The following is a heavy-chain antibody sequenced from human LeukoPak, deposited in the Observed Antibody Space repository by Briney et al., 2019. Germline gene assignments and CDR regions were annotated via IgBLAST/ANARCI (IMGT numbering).Heavy chain of an antibody. CDR2: ISSSSNYI. J-gene: IGHJ4*02. CDR1: GFTFSNYS. Sequence: PGGSLRLSCAASGFTFSNYSMNWVRQAPGKGLELVSLISSSSNYIDYADSVKGRFRISRDNAKNSLYLQMNSLRAEDTAVYYCAKEMALGIAVAGFFDFWGQGTLVTVSS. CDR3: AKEMALGIAVAGFFDF. V-gene: IGHV3-21*01. D-gene: IGHD6-19*01.